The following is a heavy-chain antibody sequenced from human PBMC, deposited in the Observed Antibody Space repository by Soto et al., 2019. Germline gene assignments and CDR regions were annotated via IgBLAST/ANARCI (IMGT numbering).Heavy chain of an antibody. J-gene: IGHJ6*02. CDR3: ARDNRGYGGNMYYGMDV. CDR1: GGSISIYY. Sequence: PSETLSLTCSVSGGSISIYYWSWIRQPPGKGLEWIGHMYNSGSTNYNPSLKSRVTISVDMSKNQFSLKLSSVTAADTAVYFCARDNRGYGGNMYYGMDVSGQGSTVTVSS. V-gene: IGHV4-59*01. CDR2: MYNSGST. D-gene: IGHD4-17*01.